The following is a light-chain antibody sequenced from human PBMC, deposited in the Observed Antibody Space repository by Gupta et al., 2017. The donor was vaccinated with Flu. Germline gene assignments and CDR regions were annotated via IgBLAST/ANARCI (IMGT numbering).Light chain of an antibody. Sequence: ERATLCCSASQSVSSNLAWYQPNPIQATRLLIYYTANSVTSVPPTLIGSGSAADVTLTISSLEPDDFSVNYCVQRFTWPWTFGQGTKVEIK. CDR1: QSVSSN. CDR3: VQRFTWPWT. V-gene: IGKV3-11*01. J-gene: IGKJ1*01. CDR2: YTA.